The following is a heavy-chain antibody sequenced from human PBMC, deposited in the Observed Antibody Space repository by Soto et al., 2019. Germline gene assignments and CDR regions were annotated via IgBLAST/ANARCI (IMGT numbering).Heavy chain of an antibody. D-gene: IGHD3-16*01. CDR1: GGSVSSGGDY. V-gene: IGHV4-30-4*03. J-gene: IGHJ4*02. CDR2: ISGSGST. Sequence: PSETLSLTCTVSGGSVSSGGDYWSWIRQSPGKGLEWIGYISGSGSTGYNPSLKNRLTISVDTSKSQISLTLTSVTAADSAVYYCQGGDFWGQGTRVTVSS. CDR3: QGGDF.